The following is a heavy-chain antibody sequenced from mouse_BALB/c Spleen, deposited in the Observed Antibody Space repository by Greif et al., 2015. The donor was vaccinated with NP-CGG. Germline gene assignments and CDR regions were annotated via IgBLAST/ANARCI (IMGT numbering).Heavy chain of an antibody. CDR3: ARMGSAY. Sequence: QVQLQQPGPGLVQPSQSLSITCTVSGFSLTSYGVHWVRQSPGKGLEWLGVIWSGGSTDYNAAFISRLSISKDNSKSQVFFKMNSLQANDTAIYYCARMGSAYWGQGTLVTVSA. CDR1: GFSLTSYG. D-gene: IGHD4-1*01. CDR2: IWSGGST. J-gene: IGHJ3*01. V-gene: IGHV2-2*02.